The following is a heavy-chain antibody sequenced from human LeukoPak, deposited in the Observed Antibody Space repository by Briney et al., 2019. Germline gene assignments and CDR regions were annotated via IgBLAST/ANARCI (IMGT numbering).Heavy chain of an antibody. CDR1: GFTFSSYW. V-gene: IGHV3-74*01. J-gene: IGHJ4*02. CDR3: ARGTITSQRLLSY. D-gene: IGHD1-14*01. Sequence: GGSLRLSCAASGFTFSSYWMHWVRQAPGKGLVWVSRINSDGSSTSYADSVKGRFTISRDNAKNTLYLQMNSLRAEDTVVYYCARGTITSQRLLSYWGQGTLVTVSS. CDR2: INSDGSST.